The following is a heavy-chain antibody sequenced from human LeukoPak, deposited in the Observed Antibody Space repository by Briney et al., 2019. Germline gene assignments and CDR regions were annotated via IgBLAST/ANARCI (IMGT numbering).Heavy chain of an antibody. CDR2: IIPILGIA. CDR1: GGTFSSCA. J-gene: IGHJ4*02. CDR3: ARDRGDSYGYNFDY. V-gene: IGHV1-69*04. Sequence: SVKVSCKASGGTFSSCAISWVRQAPGQGLEWMGRIIPILGIANYAQKFQGRVTITADKSTSTAYMELSSLRSEDTAVYYCARDRGDSYGYNFDYWGQGTLVTVSS. D-gene: IGHD5-18*01.